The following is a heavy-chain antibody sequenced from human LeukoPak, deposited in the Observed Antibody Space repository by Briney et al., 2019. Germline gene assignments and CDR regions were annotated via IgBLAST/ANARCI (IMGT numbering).Heavy chain of an antibody. D-gene: IGHD6-19*01. CDR1: GFTFSSYS. CDR2: ISSSSSYI. CDR3: ARDQYSSGSYYYYGMDV. Sequence: GGSLRLSCAASGFTFSSYSMNWVRQAPGKGLEWVSSISSSSSYIYYADSVKGRFTISRDNAKNSLYLQMNSLRAEDAAVYYCARDQYSSGSYYYYGMDVWGQGTTVTVSS. J-gene: IGHJ6*02. V-gene: IGHV3-21*01.